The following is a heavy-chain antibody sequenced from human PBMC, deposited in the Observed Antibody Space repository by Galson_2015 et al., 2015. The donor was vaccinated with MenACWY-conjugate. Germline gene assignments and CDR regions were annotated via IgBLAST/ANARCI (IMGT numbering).Heavy chain of an antibody. CDR3: ESRSVAGGDYYYYMDV. Sequence: SEPLSLTCPVSGVSIRSSYWSWIRQPPGKGLEWIGSIYYSGSTYYNPSLKSRVTISVDTSKNQFSLKLSSVTAADTAVYYCESRSVAGGDYYYYMDVWGKGTTVTVSS. D-gene: IGHD6-19*01. V-gene: IGHV4-59*05. CDR2: IYYSGST. J-gene: IGHJ6*03. CDR1: GVSIRSSY.